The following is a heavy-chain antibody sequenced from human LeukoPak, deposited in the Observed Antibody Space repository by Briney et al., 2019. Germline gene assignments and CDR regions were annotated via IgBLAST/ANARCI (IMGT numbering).Heavy chain of an antibody. Sequence: GGSLRLSCAASGSTFDDYGMSWVRQAPGKGLEWVSGINWNGGSTGYADSVKGRFTISRDNVKNSLYLQMNSLRAEDTALYYCARYGRISGWYYFDYWGQGTLVTVSS. D-gene: IGHD6-19*01. J-gene: IGHJ4*02. CDR2: INWNGGST. V-gene: IGHV3-20*04. CDR3: ARYGRISGWYYFDY. CDR1: GSTFDDYG.